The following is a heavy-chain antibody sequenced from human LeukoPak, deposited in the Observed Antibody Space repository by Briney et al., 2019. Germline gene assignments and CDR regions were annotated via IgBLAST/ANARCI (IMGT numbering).Heavy chain of an antibody. CDR2: ISYEGKSQ. J-gene: IGHJ4*02. D-gene: IGHD3-10*01. Sequence: QSGGSLRLSCAASGFTFSNYGMHWVRQAPGKGLEWVAVISYEGKSQYYADSVKGRFTISRDNSRNTLFLQMNSLRSEDTAVYYCVKETDYYVSTNYDYWGQGTLVTVSS. CDR3: VKETDYYVSTNYDY. V-gene: IGHV3-30*18. CDR1: GFTFSNYG.